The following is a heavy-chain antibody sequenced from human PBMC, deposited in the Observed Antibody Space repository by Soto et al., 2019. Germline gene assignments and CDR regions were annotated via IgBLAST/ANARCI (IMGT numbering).Heavy chain of an antibody. D-gene: IGHD6-19*01. CDR2: IYYSGST. Sequence: NPSETLSLTCTVSGGSISSGDYYWSRIRQPPGKGLEWIGYIYYSGSTYYNPSLKSRVTISVDTSKNQFSLKLSSVTAADTAVYYCARAGEWLVQGGWFDPWGQGTLVTVSS. V-gene: IGHV4-30-4*01. CDR3: ARAGEWLVQGGWFDP. J-gene: IGHJ5*02. CDR1: GGSISSGDYY.